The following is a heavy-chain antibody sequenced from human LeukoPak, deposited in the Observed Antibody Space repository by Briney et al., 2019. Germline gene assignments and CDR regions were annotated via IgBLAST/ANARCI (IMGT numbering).Heavy chain of an antibody. CDR3: ARTDTIFGVVRPFDP. Sequence: ASVKVSCKASGYTFTSYYMHWVRQAPGQGLEWMGIINPSGGSTSYAQKFQGRVTMTRDTSTSTVYMELSSLRSEDTAVYYCARTDTIFGVVRPFDPWGQGTLVTVSS. CDR1: GYTFTSYY. D-gene: IGHD3-3*01. CDR2: INPSGGST. V-gene: IGHV1-46*01. J-gene: IGHJ5*02.